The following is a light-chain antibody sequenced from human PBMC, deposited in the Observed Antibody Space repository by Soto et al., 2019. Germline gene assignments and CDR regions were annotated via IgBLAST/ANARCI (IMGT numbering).Light chain of an antibody. V-gene: IGKV1-5*01. CDR2: DAS. CDR3: QQYNSYSLS. CDR1: QSINSW. Sequence: DIQMTQSPSTLYASVGDRVTITCRASQSINSWLAWYQQKAGIAPKLLIYDASNLESGAPSRFSGSGSGTEFTLTISSLQPDDFATYYCQQYNSYSLSFGGGTKVDIK. J-gene: IGKJ4*01.